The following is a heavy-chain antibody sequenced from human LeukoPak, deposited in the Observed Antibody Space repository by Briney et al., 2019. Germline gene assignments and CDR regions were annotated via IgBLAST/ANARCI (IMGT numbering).Heavy chain of an antibody. J-gene: IGHJ4*02. CDR3: ARGGRLLGKFDY. CDR1: GYSISSDYY. D-gene: IGHD3-22*01. V-gene: IGHV4-38-2*02. Sequence: PSETLSLTCTVSGYSISSDYYWGWIRQPPGKGLEWIGSIYHSGSTYYNPSLKSRVTISVDTSKNQFSLKLSSVTAADTAVYFCARGGRLLGKFDYWGQGTLVTVSS. CDR2: IYHSGST.